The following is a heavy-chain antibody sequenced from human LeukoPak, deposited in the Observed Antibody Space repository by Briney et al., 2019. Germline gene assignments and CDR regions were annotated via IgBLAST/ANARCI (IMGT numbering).Heavy chain of an antibody. Sequence: ASVKVSCKASGYTFTGYYMHWVRQAPGQGLEWMGWINPNSGGTNYAQKFQGRVTMTRDTSISTAYMKLSRLRSDDTAVYYCARDSGSFPGTDYYYYYMDVWGKGTTVTISS. D-gene: IGHD1-26*01. J-gene: IGHJ6*03. CDR2: INPNSGGT. CDR1: GYTFTGYY. V-gene: IGHV1-2*02. CDR3: ARDSGSFPGTDYYYYYMDV.